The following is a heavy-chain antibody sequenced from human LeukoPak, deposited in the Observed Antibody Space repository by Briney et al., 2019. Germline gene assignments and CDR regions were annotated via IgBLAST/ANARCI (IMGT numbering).Heavy chain of an antibody. D-gene: IGHD1-7*01. CDR1: GFIFSSYA. Sequence: GGSLRLSCAASGFIFSSYAMSWVRQAPGKGLEWVAVISYDGSNKYYADSVKGRFTISRDNSKNTLYLQMNSLRAEDTAVYYCAKGRETTRLPQDVWGQGTTVTVSS. CDR2: ISYDGSNK. J-gene: IGHJ6*02. V-gene: IGHV3-30*18. CDR3: AKGRETTRLPQDV.